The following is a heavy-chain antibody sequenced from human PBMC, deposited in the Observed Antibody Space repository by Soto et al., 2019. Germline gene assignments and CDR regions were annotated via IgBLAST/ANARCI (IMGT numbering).Heavy chain of an antibody. CDR2: INHSGST. J-gene: IGHJ6*02. CDR3: ARASKLVVYGMDV. Sequence: QVQLQQWGAGLLKPSETLSLSCAVYGESFSAYYWSWIRQPPGKGLEWIGEINHSGSTYYSPSLKSRVTISVDTSKNQFSLKLGSVTAAGTAVYYCARASKLVVYGMDVWGQGTTVTVSS. CDR1: GESFSAYY. V-gene: IGHV4-34*01. D-gene: IGHD3-10*01.